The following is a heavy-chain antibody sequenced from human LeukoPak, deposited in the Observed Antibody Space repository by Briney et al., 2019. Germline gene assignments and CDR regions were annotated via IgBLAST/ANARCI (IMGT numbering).Heavy chain of an antibody. CDR3: ATTPHLMYYYGSDKGYYMDV. D-gene: IGHD3-10*01. CDR1: GGPISSSSYY. V-gene: IGHV4-39*01. CDR2: IYYSGST. Sequence: PSETLSLTCTVSGGPISSSSYYWGWIRQPPGKGLEWIGSIYYSGSTYYNPSLKSRVTISVDTSKNQFSLKLSSVTAADTAVYYCATTPHLMYYYGSDKGYYMDVWGKGTTVTISS. J-gene: IGHJ6*03.